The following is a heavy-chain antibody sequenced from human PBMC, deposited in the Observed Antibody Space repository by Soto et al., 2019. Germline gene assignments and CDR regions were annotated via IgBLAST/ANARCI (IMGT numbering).Heavy chain of an antibody. V-gene: IGHV3-15*07. Sequence: EVQLVESGGGLVKPGGSLRLSCAASGFTFSNAWMNWVRQAPGKGLEWVSRIKSKTDGGTTDYAAPVKGRFTISRDDSKNTLYLQMNSLKTEDTAVYYCTTAVAVYYGMDVWGQGTTVTVSS. CDR3: TTAVAVYYGMDV. CDR2: IKSKTDGGTT. CDR1: GFTFSNAW. J-gene: IGHJ6*02. D-gene: IGHD6-19*01.